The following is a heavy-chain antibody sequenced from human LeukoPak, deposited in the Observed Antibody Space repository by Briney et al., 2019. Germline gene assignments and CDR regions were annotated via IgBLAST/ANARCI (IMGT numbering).Heavy chain of an antibody. CDR3: ARGDGGWHFDY. CDR2: INHSGST. J-gene: IGHJ4*02. V-gene: IGHV4-34*01. CDR1: GGSFSGYY. D-gene: IGHD6-19*01. Sequence: SETLSLTCAVYGGSFSGYYWSWIRQPPGKGLEWIGEINHSGSTNYNPSLKSRVTISLDTSKNQFSLKLSSVTAADTAVYYCARGDGGWHFDYWGQGTLVTVSS.